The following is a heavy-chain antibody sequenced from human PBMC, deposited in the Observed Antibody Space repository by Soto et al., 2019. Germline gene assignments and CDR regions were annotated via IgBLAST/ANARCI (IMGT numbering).Heavy chain of an antibody. J-gene: IGHJ4*02. CDR3: VRGDNWNDEASDY. CDR2: KWSDGNNR. CDR1: GFMFSNHG. Sequence: QVQLVESGGGVVQPGRSLRLSCAASGFMFSNHGMHWVRQAPGKGLEWVAVKWSDGNNRYYADSVKGRFTISRDNSKNTLYLKMNSLRAEDTAVYYCVRGDNWNDEASDYWGQGTLVTVSS. D-gene: IGHD1-1*01. V-gene: IGHV3-33*01.